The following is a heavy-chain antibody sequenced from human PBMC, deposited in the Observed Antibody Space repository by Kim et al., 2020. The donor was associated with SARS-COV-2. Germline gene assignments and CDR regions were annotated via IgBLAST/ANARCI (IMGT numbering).Heavy chain of an antibody. D-gene: IGHD6-13*01. CDR2: ISSSSSYI. J-gene: IGHJ4*02. CDR3: ESDKYSSSWYDPTVDY. V-gene: IGHV3-21*01. CDR1: GFTFSSYS. Sequence: GGSLRLSCAASGFTFSSYSMNWVRQAPGKGLEWVSSISSSSSYIYYADSVKGRFTISRDNAKNSLYLQMNSLRAEDTAVYYCESDKYSSSWYDPTVDYWGQGTLVTVSS.